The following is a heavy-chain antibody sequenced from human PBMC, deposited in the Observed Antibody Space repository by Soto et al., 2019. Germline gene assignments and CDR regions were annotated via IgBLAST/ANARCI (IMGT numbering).Heavy chain of an antibody. CDR1: GGSISSSSYY. Sequence: SETLSLTCTVSGGSISSSSYYWGWIRQPPGKGLEWIGSIYYSGSTYYNPSLKSRVTISVDTSKNQFSLKMSSVTAADTAVYYCARFLYSKPQEYYFDYWGQGTLVTVSS. V-gene: IGHV4-39*01. CDR3: ARFLYSKPQEYYFDY. CDR2: IYYSGST. J-gene: IGHJ4*02. D-gene: IGHD4-4*01.